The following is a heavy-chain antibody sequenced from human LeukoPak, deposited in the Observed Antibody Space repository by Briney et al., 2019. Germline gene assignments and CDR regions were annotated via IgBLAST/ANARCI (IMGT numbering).Heavy chain of an antibody. CDR1: GFTFSSYG. CDR3: ARGGTAMVLDY. Sequence: GGSLRLSCAASGFTFSSYGMHWVRQAPGKGLEWVSVIYSGGSTYYADSVKGRFTISRDNSKNTLYLQMNSLRAEDTAVYYCARGGTAMVLDYWGQGTLVTVSS. J-gene: IGHJ4*02. CDR2: IYSGGST. V-gene: IGHV3-53*01. D-gene: IGHD5-18*01.